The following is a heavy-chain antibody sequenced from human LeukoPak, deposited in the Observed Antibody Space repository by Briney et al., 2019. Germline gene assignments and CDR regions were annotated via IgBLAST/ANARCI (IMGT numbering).Heavy chain of an antibody. CDR2: INPNSGGT. CDR3: ARDLSHAAHYDSSGYYSGAFDI. J-gene: IGHJ3*02. CDR1: GYTFTGYY. Sequence: GASVKVSCKASGYTFTGYYVHWVRQAPGQGLEWMGWINPNSGGTNYAQKFQGRVTMTRDTSISTAYMELSRLRSDDTAVYYCARDLSHAAHYDSSGYYSGAFDIWGQGTMVTVSS. D-gene: IGHD3-22*01. V-gene: IGHV1-2*02.